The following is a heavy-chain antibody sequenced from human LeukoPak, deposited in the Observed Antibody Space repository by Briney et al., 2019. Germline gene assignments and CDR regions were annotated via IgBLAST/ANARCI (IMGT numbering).Heavy chain of an antibody. V-gene: IGHV4-61*01. Sequence: SETLSLTCTVSGCSVSSGSYYWSWIRQPPGKGLEWIGYIYYSGSNNYNPSLKSRVTISVDTSKNQFSLKLSSVTAADTAVYYCARDRGDGYNYYPYYYYGMDVWGQGTTVTVSS. CDR1: GCSVSSGSYY. J-gene: IGHJ6*02. CDR3: ARDRGDGYNYYPYYYYGMDV. CDR2: IYYSGSN. D-gene: IGHD5-24*01.